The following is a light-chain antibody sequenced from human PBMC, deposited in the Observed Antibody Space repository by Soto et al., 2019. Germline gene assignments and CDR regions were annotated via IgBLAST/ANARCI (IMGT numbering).Light chain of an antibody. V-gene: IGKV1-12*01. CDR3: QQANSLPLT. J-gene: IGKJ4*01. CDR2: SAS. Sequence: DIQMTQSPSSVSASVGDRVTITCRASQGISSWLAWYQQKPGKAPNLLIYSASSLHSGVPSRFSGSGSGTEFTPTISSLRPEDSATYYCQQANSLPLTFGGGTKVEIK. CDR1: QGISSW.